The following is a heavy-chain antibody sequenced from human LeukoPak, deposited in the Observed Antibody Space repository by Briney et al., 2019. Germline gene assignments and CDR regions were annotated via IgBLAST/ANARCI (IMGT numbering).Heavy chain of an antibody. Sequence: GGSLRLSCAASGFSFSSYAMSWVRQSPGKGLEWVSAINGIGGSTYYADSVKGRFTISRDNSKNTLYLQMNSLRAEDTALYYCAKALGYSGYDFPDYWGQGTLVTVSS. CDR3: AKALGYSGYDFPDY. D-gene: IGHD5-12*01. CDR1: GFSFSSYA. CDR2: INGIGGST. J-gene: IGHJ4*02. V-gene: IGHV3-23*01.